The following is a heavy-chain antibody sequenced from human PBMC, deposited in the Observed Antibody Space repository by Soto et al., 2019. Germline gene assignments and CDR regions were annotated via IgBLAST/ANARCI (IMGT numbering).Heavy chain of an antibody. Sequence: QVQLVQSGAEVKKPGASVKVSCKASGYTFTSYYMHWVRQAPGQGLEWMGIINPSGGSTSYAQKFQGRVTMTRDTSTSTVYMELSSLRSEDTAVYYCAREHTTRAVDHWYFDLWGRGTLVTVSS. CDR2: INPSGGST. D-gene: IGHD4-17*01. J-gene: IGHJ2*01. V-gene: IGHV1-46*01. CDR3: AREHTTRAVDHWYFDL. CDR1: GYTFTSYY.